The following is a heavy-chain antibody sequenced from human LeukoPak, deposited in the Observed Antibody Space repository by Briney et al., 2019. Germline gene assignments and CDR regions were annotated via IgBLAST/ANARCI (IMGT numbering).Heavy chain of an antibody. D-gene: IGHD6-19*01. V-gene: IGHV4-31*03. CDR3: ARGREEQWLEKGGYYFDY. CDR1: GVSISSGGYY. Sequence: SSETLSLTCTVSGVSISSGGYYWSWIRQHPGKGLEWIGYIYYSGSTYYNPSLKSRVTISVDTSKNQFSLKLSSVTAADTAVYYCARGREEQWLEKGGYYFDYWGQGTLVTVSS. CDR2: IYYSGST. J-gene: IGHJ4*02.